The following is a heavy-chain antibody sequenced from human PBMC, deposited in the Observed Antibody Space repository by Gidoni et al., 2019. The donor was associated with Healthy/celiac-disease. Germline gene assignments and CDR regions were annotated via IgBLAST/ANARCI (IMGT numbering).Heavy chain of an antibody. Sequence: QVQLVESGGGVVQPGRSLRLSCAASGFTFSSYGMHWVRQAPGKGLEWVAVIWYDGSNKYYADSVKGRFTISRDNSKNTLYLQMNSLRAEDTAVYYCARPDIWGYCSSTSCQMGAFDIWGQGTMVTVSS. D-gene: IGHD2-2*01. J-gene: IGHJ3*02. CDR3: ARPDIWGYCSSTSCQMGAFDI. V-gene: IGHV3-33*01. CDR1: GFTFSSYG. CDR2: IWYDGSNK.